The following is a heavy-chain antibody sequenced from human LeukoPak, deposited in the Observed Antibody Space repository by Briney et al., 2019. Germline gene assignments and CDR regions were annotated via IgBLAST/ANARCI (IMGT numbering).Heavy chain of an antibody. CDR3: ARGLVLRYFDWLSHFDY. J-gene: IGHJ4*02. Sequence: GSLRLSCAASGFTFSSYSMNWVRQPPGKGLEWIGEINHSGSTNYNPSLKSRVTISVDTSKNQFSLKLSSVTAADTAVYYCARGLVLRYFDWLSHFDYWGQGTLVTVSS. CDR1: GFTFSSYS. D-gene: IGHD3-9*01. CDR2: INHSGST. V-gene: IGHV4-34*01.